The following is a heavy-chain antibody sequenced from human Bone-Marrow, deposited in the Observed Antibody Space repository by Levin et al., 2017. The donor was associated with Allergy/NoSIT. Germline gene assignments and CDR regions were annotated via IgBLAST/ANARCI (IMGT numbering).Heavy chain of an antibody. CDR1: GFTFSSYA. Sequence: RASVKVSCAASGFTFSSYAMSWVRQAPGKGLEWVSSISGSGTITHYAESVKGRFTISRDISKNMLHLQMNSLRAEDTAIYFCAKEGLAVAGYYFDSWGQGTLVTVSS. D-gene: IGHD6-19*01. CDR3: AKEGLAVAGYYFDS. CDR2: ISGSGTIT. J-gene: IGHJ4*02. V-gene: IGHV3-23*01.